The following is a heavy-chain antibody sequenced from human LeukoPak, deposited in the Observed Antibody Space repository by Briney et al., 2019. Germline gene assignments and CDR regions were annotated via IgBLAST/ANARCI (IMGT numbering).Heavy chain of an antibody. Sequence: GGSLRLSCAASGFTFSSYAMSWVRQAPGKGLEWVSAISGSGGSTYYADSVKGRFTISRDNSKNTLYLQMNSLRAEDTAVYYCARDKSRVYARGGMDVWGQGTTVTVSS. D-gene: IGHD2/OR15-2a*01. CDR3: ARDKSRVYARGGMDV. CDR1: GFTFSSYA. CDR2: ISGSGGST. J-gene: IGHJ6*02. V-gene: IGHV3-23*01.